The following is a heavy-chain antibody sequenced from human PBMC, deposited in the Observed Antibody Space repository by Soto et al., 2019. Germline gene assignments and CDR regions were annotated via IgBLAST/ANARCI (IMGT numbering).Heavy chain of an antibody. CDR1: GFTFSSYG. CDR3: ARDWDYGFWSDKGYGMDV. CDR2: IWYDGSNK. V-gene: IGHV3-33*01. D-gene: IGHD3-3*01. Sequence: QVQLVESGGGVVQPGRSLRLSCAASGFTFSSYGMHWVRQAPGKGLEWVAVIWYDGSNKYYADSVKGRFTISRDNSKNTLYMEMNSLRAEDTAVYYCARDWDYGFWSDKGYGMDVWGQGTTVTVSS. J-gene: IGHJ6*02.